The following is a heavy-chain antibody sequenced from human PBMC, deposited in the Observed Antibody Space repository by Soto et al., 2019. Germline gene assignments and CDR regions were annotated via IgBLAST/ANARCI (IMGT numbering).Heavy chain of an antibody. CDR1: GFTFSTND. CDR2: SGRVGDT. J-gene: IGHJ4*02. D-gene: IGHD2-21*02. V-gene: IGHV3-13*01. Sequence: EVQLVESGGGLVQPGGSLRLSCAAAGFTFSTNDMHWVRQGPGKGLEWVSGSGRVGDTYYAGSVKGRFTVSREDAKNSLYLQMNNLKAGDTAVYYCVRRLCSGCHCPGIGFDHWGQGTLVTVSS. CDR3: VRRLCSGCHCPGIGFDH.